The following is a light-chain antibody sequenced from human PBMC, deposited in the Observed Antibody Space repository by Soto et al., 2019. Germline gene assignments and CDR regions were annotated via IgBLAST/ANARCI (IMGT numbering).Light chain of an antibody. CDR2: AAS. Sequence: DIQLTQSPSFLSASVGDSVTITCRASQGISSYLAWYQQKPGKAPKLLIYAASTLQSGVPSRFSGSGSGTEFTLTISSLQPEDFATYYCQQRWTFGQGTKVEIK. CDR3: QQRWT. CDR1: QGISSY. J-gene: IGKJ1*01. V-gene: IGKV1-9*01.